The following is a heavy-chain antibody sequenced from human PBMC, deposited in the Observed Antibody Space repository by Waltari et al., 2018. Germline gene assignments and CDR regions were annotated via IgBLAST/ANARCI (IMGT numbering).Heavy chain of an antibody. Sequence: QVQLQESGPGLVKPSETLSLTCTVSGGSISSYYWSWIRQPAGKGLEWIGRIYTSGRTTYNHSPKSRVVMSVGTAKNQFSLKLSAVTAADTAVDYCAGGIRGSYYVGIDYWGKGTTVTVSS. D-gene: IGHD3-16*01. J-gene: IGHJ6*04. V-gene: IGHV4-4*07. CDR1: GGSISSYY. CDR2: IYTSGRT. CDR3: AGGIRGSYYVGIDY.